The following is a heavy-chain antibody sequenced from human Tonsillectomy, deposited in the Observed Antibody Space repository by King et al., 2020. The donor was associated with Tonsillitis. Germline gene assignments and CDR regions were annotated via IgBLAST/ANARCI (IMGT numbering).Heavy chain of an antibody. CDR3: ARDRLCSSASCYGGSCFDP. V-gene: IGHV1-46*01. Sequence: QLVQSGAEVKKPGASVKVSCQASGYTFTSYYMHWVRQAPGQGLEWMGMINPSGGTTSYAQKFQGRVTMTRDTSTNTVYMELSILRSEDTAVYYCARDRLCSSASCYGGSCFDPWGQGTLVTVCS. J-gene: IGHJ5*02. CDR1: GYTFTSYY. CDR2: INPSGGTT. D-gene: IGHD2-2*01.